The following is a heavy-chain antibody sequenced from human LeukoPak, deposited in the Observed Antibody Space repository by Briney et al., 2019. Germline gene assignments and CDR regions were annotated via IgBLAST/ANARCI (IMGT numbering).Heavy chain of an antibody. CDR2: ITSSSNYI. V-gene: IGHV3-21*01. D-gene: IGHD1-26*01. CDR3: ARIGQSGSYQYDY. Sequence: PGGSLRLSCAASGFTFSSYSMNWVRQAPGKGLEWVSCITSSSNYIYYADPVKGRFTISRDDAKNSLYLQMNSLRVEDTAVYYCARIGQSGSYQYDYWGQGTLVTVSS. CDR1: GFTFSSYS. J-gene: IGHJ4*02.